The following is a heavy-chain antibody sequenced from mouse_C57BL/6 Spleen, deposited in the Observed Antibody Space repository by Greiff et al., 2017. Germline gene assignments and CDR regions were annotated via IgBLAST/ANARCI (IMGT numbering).Heavy chain of an antibody. J-gene: IGHJ2*01. CDR1: GYTFTSYW. Sequence: QVQLQQPGAELVRPGSSVKLSCKASGYTFTSYWMHWVQQRPIQGLEWIGNIDPSDSETHYNHNFKDKATLTVNKSSSTDYMQLSSLTSENSAVYCCARAESIIDYWGQGTTLTVSS. V-gene: IGHV1-52*01. CDR3: ARAESIIDY. CDR2: IDPSDSET.